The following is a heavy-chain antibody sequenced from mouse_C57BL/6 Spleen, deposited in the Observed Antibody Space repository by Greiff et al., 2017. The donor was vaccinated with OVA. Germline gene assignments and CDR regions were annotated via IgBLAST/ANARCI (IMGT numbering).Heavy chain of an antibody. CDR1: GYTFTSYW. V-gene: IGHV1-55*01. Sequence: VQLQQSGAELVKPGASVKMSCKASGYTFTSYWITWVKQRPGQGLEWIGDIYPGSGSTNYNEKFKSKATLTVDTSSSTAYMQLSSLTSEDSAVYYCARRGSTVVGLDYWGQGTTLTVSS. J-gene: IGHJ2*01. CDR2: IYPGSGST. CDR3: ARRGSTVVGLDY. D-gene: IGHD1-1*01.